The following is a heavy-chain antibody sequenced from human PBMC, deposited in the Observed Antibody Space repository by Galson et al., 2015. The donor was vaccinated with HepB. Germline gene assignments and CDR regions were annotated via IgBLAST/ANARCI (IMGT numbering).Heavy chain of an antibody. V-gene: IGHV1-8*01. CDR2: MNPNSGNT. CDR3: ARGGGLEFDY. J-gene: IGHJ4*02. CDR1: GYTFTCYD. D-gene: IGHD3-16*01. Sequence: SVKVSCKASGYTFTCYDINWVRPATGQGLEWMGWMNPNSGNTGYAQKFQGRFTMTRNTSISTAYMELSSLRAEDTAVYYCARGGGLEFDYWGQGTLVTVSS.